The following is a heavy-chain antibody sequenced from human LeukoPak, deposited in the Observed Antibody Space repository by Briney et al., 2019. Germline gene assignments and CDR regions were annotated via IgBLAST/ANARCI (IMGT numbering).Heavy chain of an antibody. CDR3: VRVGTYCSGGGCYSVNWFDP. CDR1: GGTFSGYY. J-gene: IGHJ5*02. V-gene: IGHV4-34*01. Sequence: PSETLSLTCAVYGGTFSGYYWSWIRQPPGKGLEWIGEINHSGSTNYNPSLKSRVTISVDTSKNQFSLKLSSVTAADTAVYYCVRVGTYCSGGGCYSVNWFDPWGQGTLVTVSS. CDR2: INHSGST. D-gene: IGHD2-15*01.